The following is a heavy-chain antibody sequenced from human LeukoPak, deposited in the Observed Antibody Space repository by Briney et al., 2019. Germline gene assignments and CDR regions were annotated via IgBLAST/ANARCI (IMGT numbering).Heavy chain of an antibody. Sequence: PSETLSLTCTVSGGSISSYYWTWIRRSPGRGLEWIGYTHYSGTTNYNPSLKSRVTISVDTSKNQFSLRLTSVTAADTAVYYCARTSGNYRYYFDYWGQGTLVTVSS. V-gene: IGHV4-59*12. J-gene: IGHJ4*02. CDR3: ARTSGNYRYYFDY. CDR2: THYSGTT. D-gene: IGHD1-26*01. CDR1: GGSISSYY.